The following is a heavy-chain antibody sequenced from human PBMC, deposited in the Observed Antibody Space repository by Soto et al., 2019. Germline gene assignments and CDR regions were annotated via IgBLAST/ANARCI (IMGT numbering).Heavy chain of an antibody. CDR2: IYSGGST. CDR1: GFTVSSNY. CDR3: AREPETPRYNWNYGNFDY. D-gene: IGHD1-7*01. V-gene: IGHV3-66*01. J-gene: IGHJ4*02. Sequence: EVQLVESGGGLVQPGGSLRLSCAASGFTVSSNYMSWVRQAPGKGLEWVSVIYSGGSTYYADSVKGRVTISRDNSKNTLYPEMNRLRAEDTPAYYSAREPETPRYNWNYGNFDYWGQGILVTVSS.